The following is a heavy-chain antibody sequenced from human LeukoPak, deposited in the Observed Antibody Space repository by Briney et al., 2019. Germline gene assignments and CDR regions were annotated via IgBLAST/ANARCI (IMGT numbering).Heavy chain of an antibody. J-gene: IGHJ3*02. Sequence: GGSLRLSCAASGFTFSSYWMSWVRQAPGKGLEWVANIKQDGSEKYYVDSVKGRFTISRDSAKNSLYLQMNSLRAEDTAVYYCARESSGWRYDAFDIWGQGTMVTVSS. V-gene: IGHV3-7*01. CDR1: GFTFSSYW. CDR3: ARESSGWRYDAFDI. D-gene: IGHD6-19*01. CDR2: IKQDGSEK.